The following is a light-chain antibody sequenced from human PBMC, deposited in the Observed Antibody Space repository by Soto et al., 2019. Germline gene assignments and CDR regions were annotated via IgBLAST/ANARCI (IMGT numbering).Light chain of an antibody. J-gene: IGLJ1*01. CDR2: DVS. CDR1: SSDVGGYNY. Sequence: QSVLTQPASVSGSPGQSITISCTGTSSDVGGYNYVSWYQQHPGKAPKLMIYDVSNRPSGVSNRFSGSKSGNTASLTISGLQAEDEADYYCSSYTSISTLGFGTGTNVTVL. V-gene: IGLV2-14*01. CDR3: SSYTSISTLG.